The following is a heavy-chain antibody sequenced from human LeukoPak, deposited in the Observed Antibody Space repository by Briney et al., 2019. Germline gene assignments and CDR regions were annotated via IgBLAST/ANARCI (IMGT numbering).Heavy chain of an antibody. V-gene: IGHV5-51*01. CDR3: ASGYSSSWYLGRHY. Sequence: GESPKISCKGSGYSFTSYWIGWVRQMRGKGLEGMGIIYPGDSDTRYSPSFQGQVTISADKSISTAYLHWSSLKASDTAMYYCASGYSSSWYLGRHYWGQGTLVTVSS. J-gene: IGHJ4*02. D-gene: IGHD6-13*01. CDR2: IYPGDSDT. CDR1: GYSFTSYW.